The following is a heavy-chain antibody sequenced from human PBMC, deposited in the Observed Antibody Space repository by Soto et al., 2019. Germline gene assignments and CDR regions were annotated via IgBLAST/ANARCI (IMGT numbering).Heavy chain of an antibody. V-gene: IGHV6-1*01. CDR1: GDSVSSNSAA. J-gene: IGHJ4*02. D-gene: IGHD6-6*01. CDR3: AREGYPVYSSSSWFDY. Sequence: TLSLTCAISGDSVSSNSAAWNWIRQSPSRGLEWLGRTYYRSKWYNDYAVSVKSRITINPDTSKNQFSLQLNSVTPEDTAVYYCAREGYPVYSSSSWFDYWGQGTLVTVSS. CDR2: TYYRSKWYN.